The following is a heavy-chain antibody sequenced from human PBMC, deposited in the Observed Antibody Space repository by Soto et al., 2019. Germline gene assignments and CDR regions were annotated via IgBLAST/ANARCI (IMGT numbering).Heavy chain of an antibody. CDR1: GGFTSSYY. CDR3: ARVDSSGYYYAFDI. Sequence: SETLSLTCTVSGGFTSSYYWSLIRQPPGKGLEWIGYIYYSGSTNYNPSLKCRVTISVDTSKHQFSLKLSSVTAADTAVYYCARVDSSGYYYAFDIWGQGTMVTVSS. D-gene: IGHD3-22*01. J-gene: IGHJ3*02. V-gene: IGHV4-59*01. CDR2: IYYSGST.